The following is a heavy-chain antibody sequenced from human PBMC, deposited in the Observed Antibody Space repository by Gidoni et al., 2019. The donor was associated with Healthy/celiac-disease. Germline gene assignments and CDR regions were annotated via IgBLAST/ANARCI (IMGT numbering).Heavy chain of an antibody. J-gene: IGHJ4*02. V-gene: IGHV3-9*01. Sequence: EVQLVESGGGLVQPGRSLRLSCAASGLPFADYARHWVRQAPGKGLEWVSGISWNRGSIGYADSVKGRFTISRDNAKNSLYLQMNSLRAEDTALYYCAKVFPVVAAVGYFDYWGQGTLVTVSS. CDR2: ISWNRGSI. D-gene: IGHD2-15*01. CDR3: AKVFPVVAAVGYFDY. CDR1: GLPFADYA.